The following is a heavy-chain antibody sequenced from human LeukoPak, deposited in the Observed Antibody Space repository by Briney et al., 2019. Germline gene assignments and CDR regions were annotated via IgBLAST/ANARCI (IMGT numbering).Heavy chain of an antibody. V-gene: IGHV3-23*01. D-gene: IGHD1-26*01. CDR3: AKGVGDPMGATTHLDY. CDR2: ISASGGTP. Sequence: GGSLRLSCAASGFTFSSYAMSWVRQAPGKGLEWVSTISASGGTPYLADSVKGRFTISRDNSKNTLYLQMNSLRAAGTAVYYCAKGVGDPMGATTHLDYWGQGILVTVSS. J-gene: IGHJ4*02. CDR1: GFTFSSYA.